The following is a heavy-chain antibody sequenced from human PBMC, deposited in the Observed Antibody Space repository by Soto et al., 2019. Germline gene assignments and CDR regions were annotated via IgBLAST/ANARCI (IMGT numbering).Heavy chain of an antibody. Sequence: GGSLRLSCAASGFTFSSYGMHWVRQAPGKGLEWVAVISYDGSNKYYADSVKGRFTSSRDNSKNTLYLQMNSLRAEDTAENYCAKCAIVVVVAATPVYFDYWGQGTLVTVSS. CDR3: AKCAIVVVVAATPVYFDY. J-gene: IGHJ4*02. CDR1: GFTFSSYG. D-gene: IGHD2-15*01. V-gene: IGHV3-30*18. CDR2: ISYDGSNK.